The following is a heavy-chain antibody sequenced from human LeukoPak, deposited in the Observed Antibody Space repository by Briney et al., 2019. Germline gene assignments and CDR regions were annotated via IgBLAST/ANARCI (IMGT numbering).Heavy chain of an antibody. J-gene: IGHJ6*02. V-gene: IGHV4-39*01. CDR1: GGSISSSSYY. D-gene: IGHD4-17*01. Sequence: SETLSLTCTVSGGSISSSSYYWGWLRHPPGKGLEWIGSNYYSGSTYYNPSLKSRLTISVDTSKNQFSLKLSSVTAADTAVYYCATDYGDYYGMDVWGQGTTVTVSS. CDR2: NYYSGST. CDR3: ATDYGDYYGMDV.